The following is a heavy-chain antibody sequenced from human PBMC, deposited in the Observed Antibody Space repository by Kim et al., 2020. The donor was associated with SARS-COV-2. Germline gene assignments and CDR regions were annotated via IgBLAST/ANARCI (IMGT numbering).Heavy chain of an antibody. D-gene: IGHD6-13*01. J-gene: IGHJ4*02. CDR2: MNTNTGNP. Sequence: ASLKVSCKASGYTFTSYALNWVRQAPGQGLEWMGWMNTNTGNPTYAQGFTGRFVFSLDTSVSTTYLQIRSLTAEDTAVYYCVRVRGVAALTHNYDYWGQG. V-gene: IGHV7-4-1*02. CDR3: VRVRGVAALTHNYDY. CDR1: GYTFTSYA.